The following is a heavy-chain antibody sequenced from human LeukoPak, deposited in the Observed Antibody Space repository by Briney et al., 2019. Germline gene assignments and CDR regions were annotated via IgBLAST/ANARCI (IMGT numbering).Heavy chain of an antibody. Sequence: GGSLRLSCAASGYSFSSYWMLWVRQVPGKGLVWVSRIDNYGRTTDYADSVKGRFTISRDNVQNTLYLQMNSLNAEDTAVYYCARDVAGAGSFWGQGTLVTVSS. D-gene: IGHD3-10*01. J-gene: IGHJ4*02. CDR3: ARDVAGAGSF. V-gene: IGHV3-74*01. CDR1: GYSFSSYW. CDR2: IDNYGRTT.